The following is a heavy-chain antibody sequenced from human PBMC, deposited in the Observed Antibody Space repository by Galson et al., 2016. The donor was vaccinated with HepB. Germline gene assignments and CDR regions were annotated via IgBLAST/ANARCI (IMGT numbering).Heavy chain of an antibody. J-gene: IGHJ4*02. CDR1: GFTVSTNY. D-gene: IGHD3-10*01. CDR2: IYYSGST. V-gene: IGHV4-31*02. CDR3: ARGVDYYGSKRLIDY. Sequence: LRLSCAASGFTVSTNYMNWVRQHPGKGLEWIGYIYYSGSTSYNPSLKSRLRISADASKNLFSLKLSSVTAADTAMYYCARGVDYYGSKRLIDYWGRGTLVIVSS.